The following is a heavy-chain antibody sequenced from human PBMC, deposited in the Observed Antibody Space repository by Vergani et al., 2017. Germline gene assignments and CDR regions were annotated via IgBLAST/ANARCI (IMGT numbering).Heavy chain of an antibody. CDR2: ISTTSDTI. CDR1: GFTFSSYS. CDR3: ASLLVAGKSGY. Sequence: DVQLVESGGDLVQPGGSLRLSCAASGFTFSSYSMNWVGQAPGRGLEWISYISTTSDTIYYADSVRGRFTISRDKAKNSLYLDMNSLRVEDTAVYFCASLLVAGKSGYWGQGTLVAVSS. J-gene: IGHJ4*02. V-gene: IGHV3-48*01. D-gene: IGHD6-19*01.